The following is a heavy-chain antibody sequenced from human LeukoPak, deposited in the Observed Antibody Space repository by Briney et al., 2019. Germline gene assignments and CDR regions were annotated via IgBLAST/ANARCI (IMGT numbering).Heavy chain of an antibody. CDR1: GFPFNKAW. Sequence: GGSLRLSCVASGFPFNKAWMSWVRQAPGKGLEWVGRIRSRADGAIRDYATPVKGRFTISRDDSKNTLFLQMNSLRSDDTAVYICTTAFSTYWWPGWGQGTLVAVSS. V-gene: IGHV3-15*01. D-gene: IGHD2-8*02. CDR2: IRSRADGAIR. CDR3: TTAFSTYWWPG. J-gene: IGHJ4*02.